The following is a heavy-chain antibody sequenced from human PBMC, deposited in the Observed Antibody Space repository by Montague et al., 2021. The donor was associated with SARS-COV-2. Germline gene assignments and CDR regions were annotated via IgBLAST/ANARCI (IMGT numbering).Heavy chain of an antibody. D-gene: IGHD3-10*01. Sequence: TLSLTGSVSGYSISSGNYWGWIRQPPGKGLEWIGNIYYSGRTYDGPXXRSRVTVSVDTSKNQFSLRMSSVTAADTAVYYCARGYYGSGSYPHWGQGTLVTVSS. V-gene: IGHV4-38-2*02. CDR3: ARGYYGSGSYPH. J-gene: IGHJ4*02. CDR1: GYSISSGNY. CDR2: IYYSGRT.